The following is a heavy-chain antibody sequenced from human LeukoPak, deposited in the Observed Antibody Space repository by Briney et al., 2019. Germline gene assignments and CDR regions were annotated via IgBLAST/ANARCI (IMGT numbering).Heavy chain of an antibody. V-gene: IGHV3-11*04. CDR3: ARVDCSSTSCRYYYYYYYMDV. Sequence: GGSLRLSCAASGFTFSDYYMSWIRQAPGKGLEWVSYISSSGSTIYYADSVKGRFTISWDNAKNSLYLQMNSLRAEDTAVYYCARVDCSSTSCRYYYYYYYMDVWGKGTTVTVSS. CDR1: GFTFSDYY. D-gene: IGHD2-2*01. CDR2: ISSSGSTI. J-gene: IGHJ6*03.